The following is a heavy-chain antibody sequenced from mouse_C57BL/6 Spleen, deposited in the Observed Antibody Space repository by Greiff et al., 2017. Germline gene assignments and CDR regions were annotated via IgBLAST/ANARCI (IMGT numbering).Heavy chain of an antibody. D-gene: IGHD1-1*02. Sequence: VQLVESGAELARPGASVKLSCKASGYTFTSYGISWVKQRPGQGLEWIGEIYPGSGDTNYNEKFKGKATLTADKSSSTAYMELSSLTSEDSAVYFCARAVVDPFAYWGQGTLVTVSA. V-gene: IGHV1-81*01. CDR2: IYPGSGDT. CDR3: ARAVVDPFAY. J-gene: IGHJ3*01. CDR1: GYTFTSYG.